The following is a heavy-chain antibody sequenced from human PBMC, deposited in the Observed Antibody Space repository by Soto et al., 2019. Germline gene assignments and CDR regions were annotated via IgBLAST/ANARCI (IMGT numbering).Heavy chain of an antibody. D-gene: IGHD1-26*01. J-gene: IGHJ3*01. CDR1: GESVSSNSAG. CDR3: AKDSGSYFSAFDV. CDR2: TYYRSQWYN. Sequence: SQTLSLTCAISGESVSSNSAGWNWIRQSPSRGLEWLGRTYYRSQWYNAYAVSVKSRITINPDTSKNQFSLQLNSVTPEDTAVYYCAKDSGSYFSAFDVWGQGTMVTVSS. V-gene: IGHV6-1*01.